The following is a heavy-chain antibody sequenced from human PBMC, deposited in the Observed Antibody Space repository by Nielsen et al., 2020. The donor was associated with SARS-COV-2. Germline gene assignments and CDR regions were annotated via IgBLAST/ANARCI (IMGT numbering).Heavy chain of an antibody. CDR1: GFTFSDYY. D-gene: IGHD1-1*01. Sequence: GESLKISCAASGFTFSDYYMNWVRQAPGKGLEWVSSISSSSTIYYADSVKGRFTISRDNTKNTLLLQMNSLRAEDTALYYCAKDLAGVTGTNLDYWGQVALVTVSS. J-gene: IGHJ4*02. V-gene: IGHV3-69-1*01. CDR2: ISSSSTI. CDR3: AKDLAGVTGTNLDY.